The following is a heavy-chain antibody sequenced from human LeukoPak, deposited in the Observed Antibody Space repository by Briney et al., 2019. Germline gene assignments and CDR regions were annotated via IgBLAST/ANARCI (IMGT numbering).Heavy chain of an antibody. V-gene: IGHV4-59*01. D-gene: IGHD1/OR15-1a*01. Sequence: SETLSLTCTVSGGSISSYYRSWIRQPPGKGLEWIGYIYYSGSTNYNPSLKSRVTISVDTSKNQFSLKLSSVTAADTAVYYCARGGTDLLDYFDYWGQGTLVTVSS. CDR2: IYYSGST. CDR1: GGSISSYY. J-gene: IGHJ4*02. CDR3: ARGGTDLLDYFDY.